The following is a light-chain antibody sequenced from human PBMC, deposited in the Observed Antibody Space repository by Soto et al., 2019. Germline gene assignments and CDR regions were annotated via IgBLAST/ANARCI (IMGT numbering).Light chain of an antibody. CDR2: AAS. CDR3: QQYYSYPLLA. CDR1: QGISSY. Sequence: AIRMTQSPSSLSASTGDRVTITCRASQGISSYLAWYQQKPGKAPKLLIYAASTLQSGVPSRFSGSRSGTDFTLTISCLQSEDFATYYCQQYYSYPLLAFGPGTTVHIK. V-gene: IGKV1-8*01. J-gene: IGKJ3*01.